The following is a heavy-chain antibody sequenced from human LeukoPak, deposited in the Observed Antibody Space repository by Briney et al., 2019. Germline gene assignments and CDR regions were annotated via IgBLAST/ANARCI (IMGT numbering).Heavy chain of an antibody. V-gene: IGHV3-30*18. D-gene: IGHD2-2*01. CDR2: ISYDGSNK. J-gene: IGHJ4*02. CDR1: GFTFSSYG. CDR3: AKGQISEYAYQLNFDY. Sequence: GRSLRLSSAASGFTFSSYGMHWVRQAPGKGLEWVAVISYDGSNKYYADSVKGRFTISRDNSKNTLYLQMNSLRAEDTAVYYCAKGQISEYAYQLNFDYWGQGTLVTVSS.